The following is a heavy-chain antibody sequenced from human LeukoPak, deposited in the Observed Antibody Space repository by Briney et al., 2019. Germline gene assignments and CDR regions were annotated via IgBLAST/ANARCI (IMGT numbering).Heavy chain of an antibody. V-gene: IGHV4-4*07. J-gene: IGHJ4*02. CDR1: GGSISGYF. Sequence: ASETLSLTCTVSGGSISGYFWTWIRQPAGKELEWIGRIYSSGTAYYNPSLESRVTISLDTFNNQFSLKVTSVTAADTAAYYCARGTEKTRISGYYSFDHWGRGLLVTVSS. CDR3: ARGTEKTRISGYYSFDH. CDR2: IYSSGTA. D-gene: IGHD5-12*01.